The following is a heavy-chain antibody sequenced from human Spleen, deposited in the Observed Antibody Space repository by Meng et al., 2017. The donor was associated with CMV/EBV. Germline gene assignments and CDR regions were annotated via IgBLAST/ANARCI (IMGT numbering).Heavy chain of an antibody. J-gene: IGHJ5*02. D-gene: IGHD7-27*01. Sequence: ETLSLTCAASGFTFSRYWMHWVRQPPGKGLVWVSRINSDGSNTNYADSVKGRFTISRDNAKNTLYLQMNSLRAEDTAVYYCARDPSALGWFDPWGQGTLVTVSS. CDR1: GFTFSRYW. V-gene: IGHV3-74*01. CDR3: ARDPSALGWFDP. CDR2: INSDGSNT.